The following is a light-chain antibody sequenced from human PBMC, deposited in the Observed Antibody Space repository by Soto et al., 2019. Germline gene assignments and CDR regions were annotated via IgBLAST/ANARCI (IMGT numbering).Light chain of an antibody. V-gene: IGLV2-8*01. CDR2: EVS. J-gene: IGLJ1*01. CDR1: SSDVGRYTY. CDR3: SSYAGSPSYV. Sequence: QSVLTQPPSASGSPGQSVTISCTGTSSDVGRYTYVSWYQQHPDKAPKLIIYEVSKRPSGVPDRFSGSKSGNTASLTISGLQADGEADYYCSSYAGSPSYVFRTGTKVTVL.